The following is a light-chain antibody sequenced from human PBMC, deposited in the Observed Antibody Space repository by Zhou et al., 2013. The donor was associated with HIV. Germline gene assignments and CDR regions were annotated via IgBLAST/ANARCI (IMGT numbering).Light chain of an antibody. Sequence: DIQMTQSPSTLSASVGDGLTIICQASRDIKNNLNWYQQKTGKAPSLLIYDASNLETGVPSRFSGSGSGTHFTLNITRLGPEDIATYYCQQSNDRPRTFGGGTRVEIK. J-gene: IGKJ4*01. CDR2: DAS. CDR3: QQSNDRPRT. CDR1: RDIKNN. V-gene: IGKV1-33*01.